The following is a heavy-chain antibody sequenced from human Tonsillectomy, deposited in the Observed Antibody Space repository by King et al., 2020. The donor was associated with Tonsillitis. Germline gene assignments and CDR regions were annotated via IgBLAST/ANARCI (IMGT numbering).Heavy chain of an antibody. Sequence: VQLVESGAEVKKPGASVKVSCKASGYTFTSYGISWVRQAPGQGLEWMGWNSAYNGNTNYAQKLQGRVTITTDTSTSTAYMELRSLRSDDTAVYYCARGAIAHYYDSSGYYFDYWGQGTLVTVSS. CDR3: ARGAIAHYYDSSGYYFDY. V-gene: IGHV1-18*01. D-gene: IGHD3-22*01. CDR2: NSAYNGNT. CDR1: GYTFTSYG. J-gene: IGHJ4*02.